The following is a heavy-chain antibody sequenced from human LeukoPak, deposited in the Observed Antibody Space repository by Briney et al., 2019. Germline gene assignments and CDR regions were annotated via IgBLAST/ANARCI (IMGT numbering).Heavy chain of an antibody. J-gene: IGHJ4*02. Sequence: GGSLRLSCAASGFTFSSYSMNWVRQAPGKGLEWVSSISSSSSYIYYADSVKGRFTISRDNAKNSLYLQMDSLRAEDTAVYYCARDLGVGYSTPFDYWGQGTLVTVSS. V-gene: IGHV3-21*01. CDR1: GFTFSSYS. CDR2: ISSSSSYI. CDR3: ARDLGVGYSTPFDY. D-gene: IGHD3-3*01.